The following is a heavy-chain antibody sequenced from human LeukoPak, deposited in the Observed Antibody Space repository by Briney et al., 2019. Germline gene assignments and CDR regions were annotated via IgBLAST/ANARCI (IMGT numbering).Heavy chain of an antibody. CDR2: IYYTGTT. CDR3: ARPGSGYSSGAWFDP. J-gene: IGHJ5*02. D-gene: IGHD3-22*01. V-gene: IGHV4-39*01. CDR1: GGSMNINNYY. Sequence: SETLSLTCTVSGGSMNINNYYWAWIRQPPGKGLEWLGSIYYTGTTYYNPSLKSRVTISVDTSKNQFSLKLSSVTAADTAVYYCARPGSGYSSGAWFDPWGQGTLVTVSS.